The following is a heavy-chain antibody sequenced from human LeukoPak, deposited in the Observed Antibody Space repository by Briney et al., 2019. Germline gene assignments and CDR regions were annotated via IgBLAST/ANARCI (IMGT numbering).Heavy chain of an antibody. V-gene: IGHV3-23*01. CDR2: ISGSGGST. CDR3: AKDNLGSGWYFSDAFDI. J-gene: IGHJ3*02. Sequence: QPGGSLRLSCAASGFPFSTNDMTWFRQAPGKGLEWVSAISGSGGSTYYADSVKGRFTISRDNSKNTLYLQMNSLRAEDTAVYYCAKDNLGSGWYFSDAFDIWGQGTMVTVSS. CDR1: GFPFSTND. D-gene: IGHD6-19*01.